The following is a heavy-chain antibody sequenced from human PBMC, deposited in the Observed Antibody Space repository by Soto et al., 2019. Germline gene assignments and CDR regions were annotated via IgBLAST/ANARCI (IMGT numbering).Heavy chain of an antibody. J-gene: IGHJ4*02. V-gene: IGHV4-39*02. Sequence: QLQLQESGPGLVKPSETLSLTCTVSGGSISSSTYHWAWIRQPPGKGLEWIASIYYTGTTYYCPSLRSGVTISADTSKNHSSLRLSSVTAADTAVYYCSRERESASEHWGQGALVTFSS. CDR3: SRERESASEH. CDR1: GGSISSSTYH. CDR2: IYYTGTT.